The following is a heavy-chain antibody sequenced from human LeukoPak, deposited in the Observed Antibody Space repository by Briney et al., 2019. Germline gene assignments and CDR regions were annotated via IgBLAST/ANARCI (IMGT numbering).Heavy chain of an antibody. V-gene: IGHV1-18*01. D-gene: IGHD6-13*01. CDR2: ISAYNGNT. Sequence: ASVKVSCKASGYTFTSYGISWVRQAPGQGLEWMGWISAYNGNTNYAQKLQGRVTMTTDTSTSTAYMELRSLRSDDTAVYYCARDLEAAAGTNWFDPWGQGTLVTVSS. CDR3: ARDLEAAAGTNWFDP. CDR1: GYTFTSYG. J-gene: IGHJ5*02.